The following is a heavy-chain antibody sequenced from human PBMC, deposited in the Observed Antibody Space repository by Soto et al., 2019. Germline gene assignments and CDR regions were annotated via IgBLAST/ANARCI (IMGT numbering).Heavy chain of an antibody. CDR3: AKARHSTSWYGLEADF. J-gene: IGHJ4*02. D-gene: IGHD6-13*01. CDR2: ISYGGDNK. V-gene: IGHV3-30*09. Sequence: QVQLVESGGGVVQPGRSLRLSCAASGFIFSDYAMHWVRQAPGKGLEWVAVISYGGDNKYYADSVRGRFAISRDNQKNTLDLQMNRLNPEDTAMYHCAKARHSTSWYGLEADFWGQGTLVTVSS. CDR1: GFIFSDYA.